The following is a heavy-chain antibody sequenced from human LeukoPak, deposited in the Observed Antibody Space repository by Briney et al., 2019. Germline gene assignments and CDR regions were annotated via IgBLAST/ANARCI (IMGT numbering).Heavy chain of an antibody. CDR3: ARVHYYDSSDYYDTSCFDY. J-gene: IGHJ4*02. V-gene: IGHV4-39*07. Sequence: SETLSLTCTVSGGSIRSSSYYWGWIRQPPGKGLEWIGSIYYTGSTYCNPSLKSRVTISLDMSKNHFSLKLSSVTAADTAVYYCARVHYYDSSDYYDTSCFDYWGQGTLVTVSS. CDR2: IYYTGST. CDR1: GGSIRSSSYY. D-gene: IGHD3-22*01.